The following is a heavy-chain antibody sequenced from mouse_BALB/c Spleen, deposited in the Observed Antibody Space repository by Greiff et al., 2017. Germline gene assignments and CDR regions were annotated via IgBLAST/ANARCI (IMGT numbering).Heavy chain of an antibody. CDR1: GYTFTSYW. CDR3: ARSRDGYSFFAY. Sequence: VQLQQPGAELVKPGASVKLSCKASGYTFTSYWMHWVKQRPGQGLEWIGEIDPSDSYTNYNQKFKGKATLTVDKSSSTAYMQLSSLTSEDSAVYYCARSRDGYSFFAYWGQGTLVTVSA. D-gene: IGHD2-3*01. CDR2: IDPSDSYT. V-gene: IGHV1-69*02. J-gene: IGHJ3*01.